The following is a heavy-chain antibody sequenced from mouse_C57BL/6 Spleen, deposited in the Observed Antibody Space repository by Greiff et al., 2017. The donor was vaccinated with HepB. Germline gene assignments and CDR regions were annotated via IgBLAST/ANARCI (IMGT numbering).Heavy chain of an antibody. CDR2: IYPGSGNT. Sequence: QVQLQQSGAELVRPGASVKLSCKASGYTFTDYYINWVKQRPGQGLEWIARIYPGSGNTYYNEKFKGKATLTAEKSSSTAYMQLSSLTSEDSAVYFCARNLYYGSSSFAYWGQGTLVTVSA. CDR1: GYTFTDYY. J-gene: IGHJ3*01. CDR3: ARNLYYGSSSFAY. V-gene: IGHV1-76*01. D-gene: IGHD1-1*01.